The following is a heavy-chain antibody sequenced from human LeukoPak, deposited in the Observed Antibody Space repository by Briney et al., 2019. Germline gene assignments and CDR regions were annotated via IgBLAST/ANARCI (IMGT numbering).Heavy chain of an antibody. CDR2: IYPGDSDT. CDR1: GYSLSRYW. D-gene: IGHD6-19*01. V-gene: IGHV5-51*01. CDR3: ARSSTYSSGWSGIDS. J-gene: IGHJ5*01. Sequence: GESLKISCKASGYSLSRYWIGWVRQMPGKGLEWMGIIYPGDSDTRYSPSFQGQVTISADKSITTAYLQWTSLKASDTAMYYCARSSTYSSGWSGIDSWGQGTLVTVSS.